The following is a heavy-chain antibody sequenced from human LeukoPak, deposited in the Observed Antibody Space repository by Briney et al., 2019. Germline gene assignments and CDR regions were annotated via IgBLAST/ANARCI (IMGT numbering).Heavy chain of an antibody. J-gene: IGHJ4*02. V-gene: IGHV4-30-4*01. CDR2: MYYSGST. Sequence: SETLSLTCTVSGDSISSGDYYWSWIRQPPGKGLEWIGYMYYSGSTYYNPSLKSRVTISKDTSKNQFSLNLSSVTAADTAVYYCVRRMVGAIRPFDYWGQGTLVTVSS. CDR3: VRRMVGAIRPFDY. CDR1: GDSISSGDYY. D-gene: IGHD1-26*01.